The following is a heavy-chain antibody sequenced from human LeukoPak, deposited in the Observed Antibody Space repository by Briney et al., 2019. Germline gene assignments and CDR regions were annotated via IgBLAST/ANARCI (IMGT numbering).Heavy chain of an antibody. CDR2: ISDSGGST. J-gene: IGHJ4*02. Sequence: GGSLRLSCAASGFTFSSYGMNWVRQAPGKGLEWVSSISDSGGSTYYADSVKGRFTFSRDNSKNTLYLQMNSLRAEDTAVYDCAEDPGVYGSGSYPTYFDYWGQGTLVTVSS. CDR3: AEDPGVYGSGSYPTYFDY. V-gene: IGHV3-23*01. D-gene: IGHD3-10*01. CDR1: GFTFSSYG.